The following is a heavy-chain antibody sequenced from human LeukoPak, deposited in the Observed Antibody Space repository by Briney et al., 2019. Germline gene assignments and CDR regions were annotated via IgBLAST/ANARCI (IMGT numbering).Heavy chain of an antibody. J-gene: IGHJ4*02. CDR1: GGSISSSY. CDR2: THYSGNT. Sequence: SETLSLTCTVSGGSISSSYWSWSRQPPGKGLEWIGYTHYSGNTNYNASLKSRVTISVDMSKNQFSLKLNSVTAADTAVYYCARQGPLTTAVTTRTNPFDYWGQGALVTVSS. D-gene: IGHD4-11*01. V-gene: IGHV4-59*08. CDR3: ARQGPLTTAVTTRTNPFDY.